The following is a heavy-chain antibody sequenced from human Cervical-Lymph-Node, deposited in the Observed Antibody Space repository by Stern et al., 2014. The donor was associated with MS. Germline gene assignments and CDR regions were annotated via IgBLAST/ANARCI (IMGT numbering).Heavy chain of an antibody. CDR1: GFSFSNYW. Sequence: VQLVQSGGGLVQPGGSLRLSCAASGFSFSNYWMHWVRQAPGKGLVWVSRIDSDGSTTGYADSVKGRFTISRDNAKNMLYLQMNSLRAEDTAVYYCATLGWADYWGQGTLVTVSS. CDR3: ATLGWADY. D-gene: IGHD5-24*01. V-gene: IGHV3-74*02. CDR2: IDSDGSTT. J-gene: IGHJ4*02.